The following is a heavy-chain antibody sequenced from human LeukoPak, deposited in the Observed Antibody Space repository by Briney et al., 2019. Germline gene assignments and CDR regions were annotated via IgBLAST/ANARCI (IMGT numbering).Heavy chain of an antibody. D-gene: IGHD5-18*01. CDR1: GFTFDDYA. J-gene: IGHJ4*02. CDR2: IRYDGSNK. Sequence: GGSLRLSCAASGFTFDDYAMHWVRQAPGKGLEWVACIRYDGSNKYYADSVKGRFTISRDNSKNTLYLQMNSLRAEDTAVYYCAKPGQLWLQSGYFDYWGQGTLVTVSS. V-gene: IGHV3-30*02. CDR3: AKPGQLWLQSGYFDY.